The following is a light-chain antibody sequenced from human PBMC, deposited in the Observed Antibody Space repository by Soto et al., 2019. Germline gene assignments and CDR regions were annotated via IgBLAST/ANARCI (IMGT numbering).Light chain of an antibody. J-gene: IGKJ2*02. CDR2: DAS. V-gene: IGKV3-11*01. CDR3: QQRSNWPRGT. Sequence: EMVLTQSPATLSLSPGERATLACRASQSVSSYLACYQQKPGQAPRLLIYDASNRATGIPARFSGSGSGTDFTLTISSLEPEDFAVYYCQQRSNWPRGTFGQGTKLEIK. CDR1: QSVSSY.